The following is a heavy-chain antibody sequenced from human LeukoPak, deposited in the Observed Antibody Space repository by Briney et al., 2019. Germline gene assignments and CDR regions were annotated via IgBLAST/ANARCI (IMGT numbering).Heavy chain of an antibody. V-gene: IGHV3-48*04. J-gene: IGHJ5*02. Sequence: GGSLRLSCAASGFTFSSYSMNWVRQAPGKGLEWVSYISSSSSTIFYADSVKGRFTISRDNAKNSLYLQMNSLRVEDTAVYYCARDQWFDPWGQGTLVTVSS. CDR1: GFTFSSYS. CDR3: ARDQWFDP. CDR2: ISSSSSTI.